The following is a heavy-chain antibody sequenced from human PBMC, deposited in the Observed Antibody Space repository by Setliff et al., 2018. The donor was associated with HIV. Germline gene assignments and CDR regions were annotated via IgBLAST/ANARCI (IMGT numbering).Heavy chain of an antibody. CDR2: ILSTGERT. V-gene: IGHV3-23*01. CDR1: GFTFSNYA. Sequence: QPGGSLRLSCAASGFTFSNYAMSWVRQAPGEGLEWVSAILSTGERTFYADSVKGRFTISRDNSKNTVYLQMNSLRAEDTAEYYCAKDRITGYYNFWSGPNFDYWGQGTLVTVSS. D-gene: IGHD3-3*01. J-gene: IGHJ4*02. CDR3: AKDRITGYYNFWSGPNFDY.